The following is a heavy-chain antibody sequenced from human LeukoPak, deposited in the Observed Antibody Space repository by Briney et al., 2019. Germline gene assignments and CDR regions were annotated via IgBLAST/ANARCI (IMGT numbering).Heavy chain of an antibody. V-gene: IGHV1-8*01. Sequence: ASVKVSCKASGFTFTSYDINWVRQASGQGLEWMGWMNPNNGNTGYAQKFQGRVTMTEDTSTDTAYMELSSLRSEDTAVYYCAVGITAIIYYYYGMDVWGQGTTVTVSS. D-gene: IGHD2-2*02. CDR2: MNPNNGNT. CDR3: AVGITAIIYYYYGMDV. J-gene: IGHJ6*02. CDR1: GFTFTSYD.